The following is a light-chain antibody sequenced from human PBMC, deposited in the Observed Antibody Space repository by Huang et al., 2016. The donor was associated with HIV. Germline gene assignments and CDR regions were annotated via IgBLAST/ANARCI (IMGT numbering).Light chain of an antibody. Sequence: EIILTQSPATLSLSPGERATVSCRASQSVSVSNLAWYQQKLGQAPRLRIYGASTRATGIPDRFSASGSGTDFTLTISRLEPEDFAVYYCQHYGTLFTFGQGTEVEIK. V-gene: IGKV3-20*01. J-gene: IGKJ2*01. CDR2: GAS. CDR1: QSVSVSN. CDR3: QHYGTLFT.